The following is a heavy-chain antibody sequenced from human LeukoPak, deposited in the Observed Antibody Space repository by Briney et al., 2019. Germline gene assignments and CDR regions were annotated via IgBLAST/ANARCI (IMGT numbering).Heavy chain of an antibody. Sequence: GGSLRLSCAASGFTFSTYAMSWVRQAPGTGLEWVSAFGGGGNTYYADSVRGRFTISRDNSKNALYLQMNSLRVEDTAVYYCAIDPNWGTHSWGQGVLVTVSS. J-gene: IGHJ4*02. CDR1: GFTFSTYA. CDR2: FGGGGNT. D-gene: IGHD7-27*01. V-gene: IGHV3-23*01. CDR3: AIDPNWGTHS.